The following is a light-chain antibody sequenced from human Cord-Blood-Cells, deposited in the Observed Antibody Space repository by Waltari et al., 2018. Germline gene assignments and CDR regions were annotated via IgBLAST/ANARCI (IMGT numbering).Light chain of an antibody. V-gene: IGKV1-17*01. J-gene: IGKJ4*02. CDR1: QGISND. CDR2: AAS. CDR3: LHNISNPLT. Sequence: DIQMTQSPSSLSASVGDRVTITCRASQGISNDLGWYQQKPGKAPKPLIYAASSLQSGSPSSSSGIGSGQEFTLPISSRQPEDLATYSALHNISNPLTFGRGTKVEIK.